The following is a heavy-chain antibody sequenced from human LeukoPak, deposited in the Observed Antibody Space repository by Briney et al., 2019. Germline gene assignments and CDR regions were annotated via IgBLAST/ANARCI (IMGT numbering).Heavy chain of an antibody. CDR3: ARSKVVPAAPGDY. CDR1: GFTFSSYG. Sequence: GGSLRLSCAASGFTFSSYGMHWVRQAPGKGLEWVAVISYDGSNKYYADSVKGRFTISRDNSKNTLYLQMNSLRAEDTAVYYCARSKVVPAAPGDYWGQGTLVTVSS. J-gene: IGHJ4*02. D-gene: IGHD2-2*01. CDR2: ISYDGSNK. V-gene: IGHV3-30*03.